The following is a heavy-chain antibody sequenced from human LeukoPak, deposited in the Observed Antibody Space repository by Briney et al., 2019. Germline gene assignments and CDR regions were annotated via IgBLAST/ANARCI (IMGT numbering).Heavy chain of an antibody. J-gene: IGHJ3*02. CDR1: GGSFSSYY. CDR2: ISYSGST. D-gene: IGHD4-17*01. V-gene: IGHV4-59*01. Sequence: SETLSLTCAVYGGSFSSYYWSWIPQPPAKGLEWIGYISYSGSTNYNPSLKSRVTISVDTSKNHFSLRLNSVTAADTAVYYCARDGADGDYDGAFDIWGQGTMVTVSS. CDR3: ARDGADGDYDGAFDI.